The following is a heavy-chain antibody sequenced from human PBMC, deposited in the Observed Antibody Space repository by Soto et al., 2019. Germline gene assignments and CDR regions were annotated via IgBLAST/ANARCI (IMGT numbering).Heavy chain of an antibody. CDR2: ISDDGSNE. CDR1: GFTFSNYA. D-gene: IGHD6-13*01. V-gene: IGHV3-30-3*01. J-gene: IGHJ4*02. Sequence: QVQLVESGGGVVQPGRSLRLSCAVSGFTFSNYAMHWVRQAPGKGLEWVAGISDDGSNEKYADSVKGRFTISRDKSKKMRYMQMNSLRAEDTALYYCARDHFAVSWSYFDYWGQGTLVTVSS. CDR3: ARDHFAVSWSYFDY.